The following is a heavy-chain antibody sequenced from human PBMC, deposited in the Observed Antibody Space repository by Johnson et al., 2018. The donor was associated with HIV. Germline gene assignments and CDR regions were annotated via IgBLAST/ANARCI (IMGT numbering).Heavy chain of an antibody. CDR1: GFTFSSFE. CDR3: AKVDYDYGSGSPGVFDS. Sequence: VKLVESGGGLVQPVGSLRLSCAASGFTFSSFEMNWVRQAPGKGLEWVSYISSNGITIYYADSVKGRFTISRDNSKNTLYLQMNSLRAEDTAVYYCAKVDYDYGSGSPGVFDSWGQGTMVTVSS. D-gene: IGHD3-10*01. V-gene: IGHV3-48*03. J-gene: IGHJ3*02. CDR2: ISSNGITI.